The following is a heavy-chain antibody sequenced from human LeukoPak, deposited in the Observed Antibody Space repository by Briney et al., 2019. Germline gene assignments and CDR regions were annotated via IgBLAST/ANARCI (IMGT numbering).Heavy chain of an antibody. V-gene: IGHV3-21*01. CDR1: GFTFSNYS. Sequence: GGSLRLSCAASGFTFSNYSMNWVRQAPGKGLEWVSSISSSSSYIYYADSVKGRFTISRDNAKNSLYLQMNSLRAEDTAVYYCARESGIDYGGDYWGQGTLVTVSS. J-gene: IGHJ4*02. CDR2: ISSSSSYI. CDR3: ARESGIDYGGDY. D-gene: IGHD4-17*01.